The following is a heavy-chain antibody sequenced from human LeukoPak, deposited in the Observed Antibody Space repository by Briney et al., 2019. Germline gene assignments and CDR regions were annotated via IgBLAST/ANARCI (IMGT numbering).Heavy chain of an antibody. CDR3: VRSGYDYDWFDP. D-gene: IGHD5-12*01. V-gene: IGHV1-69*08. CDR1: GFTFINYY. CDR2: IIAILDTA. Sequence: SVKVSCKASGFTFINYYIHWVRQAPGQGLEWMGRIIAILDTAHYAQKFQGRFTITADKSTTTVYMELSSLRSDDTAVHYCVRSGYDYDWFDPWGQGTLVTVSS. J-gene: IGHJ5*02.